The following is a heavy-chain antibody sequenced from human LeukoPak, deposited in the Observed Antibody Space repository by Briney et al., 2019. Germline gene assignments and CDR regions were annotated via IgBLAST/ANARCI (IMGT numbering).Heavy chain of an antibody. CDR3: ARGLNDSWTGESY. J-gene: IGHJ4*02. CDR1: DGSFSGYY. V-gene: IGHV4-34*01. CDR2: INHSGST. D-gene: IGHD3-3*01. Sequence: SETLSLTCAVYDGSFSGYYWSWIRQPPGKGLEWIGEINHSGSTNYNPSLKSRVTISLDTSKSQFSLKVRYVTAADTAVYYCARGLNDSWTGESYWGQGTLVTVSS.